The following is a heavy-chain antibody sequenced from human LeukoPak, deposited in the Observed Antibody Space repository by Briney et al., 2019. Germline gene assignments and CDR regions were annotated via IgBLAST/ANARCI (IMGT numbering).Heavy chain of an antibody. J-gene: IGHJ4*02. CDR1: GGTFSSYA. CDR2: IIPILGIA. Sequence: ASVKVSAKASGGTFSSYAISWGRQAPGQGLEWMGRIIPILGIANYAQKFQGRVTITADKSTSTAYMELSSLRSEDTAVYYCAREPYSSSWAPGDYWGQGTLVTVSS. V-gene: IGHV1-69*04. D-gene: IGHD6-13*01. CDR3: AREPYSSSWAPGDY.